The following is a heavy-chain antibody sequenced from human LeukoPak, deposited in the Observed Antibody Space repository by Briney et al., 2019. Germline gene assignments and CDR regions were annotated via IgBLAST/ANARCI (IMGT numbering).Heavy chain of an antibody. Sequence: ASVKVSCKASGYAFTSYAMNWVRHAPGQGLEWMGWINTNTGNPTYAQGFTGRFVFSLDTSVSTAYLQISSLKAEDTAVYYCARSDPKLGYCSSTSCSHHDFDYWGQGTLVTVSS. CDR2: INTNTGNP. CDR1: GYAFTSYA. CDR3: ARSDPKLGYCSSTSCSHHDFDY. J-gene: IGHJ4*02. V-gene: IGHV7-4-1*02. D-gene: IGHD2-2*01.